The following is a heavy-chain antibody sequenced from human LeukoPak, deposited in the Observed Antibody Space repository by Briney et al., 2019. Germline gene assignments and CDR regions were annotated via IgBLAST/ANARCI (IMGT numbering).Heavy chain of an antibody. Sequence: SETLSLTCTVSGGSISSSSYYWGWIRQPPGKGLEWIGYIYYSGSTNYNPSLKSRVTISVDTSKNQFSLKLSPVTAADTAVYYCARIPGAYYYYGMDVWGQGTTVTVSS. CDR3: ARIPGAYYYYGMDV. CDR1: GGSISSSSYY. V-gene: IGHV4-61*05. CDR2: IYYSGST. J-gene: IGHJ6*02. D-gene: IGHD7-27*01.